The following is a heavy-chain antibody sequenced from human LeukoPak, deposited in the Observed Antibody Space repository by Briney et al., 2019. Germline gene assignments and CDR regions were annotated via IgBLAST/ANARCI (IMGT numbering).Heavy chain of an antibody. J-gene: IGHJ4*02. CDR1: GYTFTTYS. CDR2: INPSGGST. D-gene: IGHD2-21*02. Sequence: AASVKVSCKASGYTFTTYSMHSVRQAPGQGLEWMGIINPSGGSTSYAQKFQGRVTMTRVTSTSTVYMELSSLRSEDTAVYYCARQVKIVVVTATFDYWGQGTLVTVSS. V-gene: IGHV1-46*01. CDR3: ARQVKIVVVTATFDY.